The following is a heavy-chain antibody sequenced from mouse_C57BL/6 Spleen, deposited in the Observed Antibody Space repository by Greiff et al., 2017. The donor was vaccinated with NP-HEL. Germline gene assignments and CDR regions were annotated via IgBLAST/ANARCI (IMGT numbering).Heavy chain of an antibody. CDR1: GYTFTSYG. Sequence: QVQLKESGAELARPGASVKLSCKASGYTFTSYGISWVKQRTGQGLEWIGEIYPRSGNTYYNEKFKGKATLTADKSSSTAYMELRSLTSEDSAVYFCARRGDSSWVDYWGQGTSVTVSS. J-gene: IGHJ4*01. CDR3: ARRGDSSWVDY. CDR2: IYPRSGNT. D-gene: IGHD2-12*01. V-gene: IGHV1-81*01.